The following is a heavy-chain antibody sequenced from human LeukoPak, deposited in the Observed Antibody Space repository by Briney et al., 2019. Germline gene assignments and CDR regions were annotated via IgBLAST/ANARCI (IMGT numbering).Heavy chain of an antibody. Sequence: PSETLSLTCTVSGGSISSSSYYWSWIRQPPGKGLEWIGYIYYSGSTNYNPSLKSRVTISVDTSKNQFSLKLSSVTAADTAVYYCARGYLPYYFDYWGQGTLVTVSS. D-gene: IGHD3-10*01. CDR2: IYYSGST. CDR1: GGSISSSSYY. CDR3: ARGYLPYYFDY. J-gene: IGHJ4*02. V-gene: IGHV4-61*01.